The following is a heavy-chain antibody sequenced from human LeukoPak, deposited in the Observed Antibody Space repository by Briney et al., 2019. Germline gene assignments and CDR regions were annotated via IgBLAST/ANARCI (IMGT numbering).Heavy chain of an antibody. Sequence: PGGSLRLSCAASGFTFSSYWMHWVRQAPGKGLVWVSRINSDGSSTSYADSVKGRFTISRDNAKNTLYPQMNSLRAEDTAVYYCAREGGATITDFDYWGQGTLVTVSS. V-gene: IGHV3-74*01. CDR2: INSDGSST. D-gene: IGHD5-24*01. J-gene: IGHJ4*02. CDR3: AREGGATITDFDY. CDR1: GFTFSSYW.